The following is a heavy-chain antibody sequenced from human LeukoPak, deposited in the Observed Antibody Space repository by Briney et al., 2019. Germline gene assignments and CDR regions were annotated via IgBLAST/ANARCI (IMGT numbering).Heavy chain of an antibody. CDR1: GGSISSYY. CDR3: ARVRGIDAFDI. CDR2: IYYSGST. Sequence: SETLSLTCTVSGGSISSYYWSWIRQPPGKGLEWIGYIYYSGSTNYNPSLKSRVTISVDTSKNQFSLKLSSVTAADTAVYYCARVRGIDAFDIWGQGTMVTVSS. V-gene: IGHV4-59*01. J-gene: IGHJ3*02.